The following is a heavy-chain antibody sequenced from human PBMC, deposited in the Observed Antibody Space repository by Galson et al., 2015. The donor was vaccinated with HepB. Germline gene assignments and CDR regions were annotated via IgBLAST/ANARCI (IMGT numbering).Heavy chain of an antibody. D-gene: IGHD6-19*01. V-gene: IGHV3-21*01. J-gene: IGHJ4*02. Sequence: SLRLSCAASGFTFSSHSMNWVRQAPGKGLEWVSSISSSSSYIYYADSVKGRFTISRDNAKNSLYLQMNSLRAEDTAVYYCARIAVAGTYYFDYWGQGTLVTVSS. CDR2: ISSSSSYI. CDR3: ARIAVAGTYYFDY. CDR1: GFTFSSHS.